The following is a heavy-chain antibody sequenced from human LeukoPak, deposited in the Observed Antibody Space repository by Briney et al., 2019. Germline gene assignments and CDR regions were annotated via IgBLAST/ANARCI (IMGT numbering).Heavy chain of an antibody. D-gene: IGHD6-19*01. CDR1: GGSMSSGSYS. Sequence: SKTLSLTCTVSGGSMSSGSYSWSWSRQPPGKGLEWIVDIYHSGSTYYNPSLKSRVTISVDRSKKQFSLKLSSVTAADTAVYYCARDRHSSGWWYNWFDPWGQGTLVTVSS. V-gene: IGHV4-30-2*01. CDR3: ARDRHSSGWWYNWFDP. CDR2: IYHSGST. J-gene: IGHJ5*02.